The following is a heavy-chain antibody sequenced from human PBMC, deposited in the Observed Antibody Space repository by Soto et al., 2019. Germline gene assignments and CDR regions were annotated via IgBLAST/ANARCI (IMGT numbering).Heavy chain of an antibody. CDR3: ARIPTDDYDSSGYQFYYYYGMDV. V-gene: IGHV1-69*06. J-gene: IGHJ6*02. Sequence: QVQLVQSGAEVKKPGSSVKVSCKASGGTFSSYAISWVRQAPGQGLEWMGGIIPICGTANYAQKVQGRVTITADKSTSTAYMELSSLRSEDTAVYYCARIPTDDYDSSGYQFYYYYGMDVWGQGTTVTVSS. CDR2: IIPICGTA. D-gene: IGHD3-22*01. CDR1: GGTFSSYA.